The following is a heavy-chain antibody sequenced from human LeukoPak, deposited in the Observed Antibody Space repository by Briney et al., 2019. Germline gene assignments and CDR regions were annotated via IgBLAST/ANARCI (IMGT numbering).Heavy chain of an antibody. Sequence: PSETLSLTCTVSGGSISSSSYYWGWIRQPPGKGLEWFGSIYYSGSIYYNPSLKSRVAISVDTSKNQFSLTLSSVTAADTAVYYCARDPALHSSSHFDYWGQGTLVTVSS. CDR2: IYYSGSI. CDR1: GGSISSSSYY. V-gene: IGHV4-39*07. J-gene: IGHJ4*02. D-gene: IGHD6-13*01. CDR3: ARDPALHSSSHFDY.